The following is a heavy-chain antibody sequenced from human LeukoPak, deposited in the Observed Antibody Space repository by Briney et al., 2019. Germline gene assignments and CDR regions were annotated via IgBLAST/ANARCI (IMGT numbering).Heavy chain of an antibody. D-gene: IGHD6-13*01. V-gene: IGHV1-18*04. Sequence: ASVKVSCKAFGYTFTSNYMHWVRQAPGQGLEWMGWISAYNGNTNYAQKLQGRVTMTTDASTSTAYMELRSLRSDDTAVYYCARTINYSSSWYGAWSQGTLVTVSS. J-gene: IGHJ5*02. CDR3: ARTINYSSSWYGA. CDR2: ISAYNGNT. CDR1: GYTFTSNY.